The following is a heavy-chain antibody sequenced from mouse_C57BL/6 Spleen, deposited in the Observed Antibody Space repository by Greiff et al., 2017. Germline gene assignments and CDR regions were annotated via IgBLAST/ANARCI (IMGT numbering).Heavy chain of an antibody. J-gene: IGHJ4*01. Sequence: QVQLQQPGAELVKPGASVKVSCKASGYTFTSYWMHWVKQRPGQGLEWIGRIHPSDSDTNYNQKFKGKDTLTVDKSSSTASMQLSILTSRSSAVYYCAIHDYDEGAMDYWGQGTSVTVSS. CDR1: GYTFTSYW. D-gene: IGHD2-4*01. CDR3: AIHDYDEGAMDY. V-gene: IGHV1-74*01. CDR2: IHPSDSDT.